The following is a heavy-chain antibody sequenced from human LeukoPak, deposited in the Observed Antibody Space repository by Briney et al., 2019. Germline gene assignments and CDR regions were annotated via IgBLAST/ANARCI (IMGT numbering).Heavy chain of an antibody. CDR3: ARGGEAIMITFGEGTYFDY. Sequence: ASVKVSCKASGYTFTSYGISWVRQAPGQGLEWMGWISAYNGNTNYAQKLQGRVTMTTDTSTSTAYMELRSLGSDDTAVYYCARGGEAIMITFGEGTYFDYWGQGTLVTVSS. D-gene: IGHD3-16*01. CDR2: ISAYNGNT. V-gene: IGHV1-18*01. CDR1: GYTFTSYG. J-gene: IGHJ4*02.